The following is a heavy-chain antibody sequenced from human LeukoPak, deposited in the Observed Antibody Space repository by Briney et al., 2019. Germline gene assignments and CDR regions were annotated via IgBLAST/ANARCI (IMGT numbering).Heavy chain of an antibody. D-gene: IGHD5-12*01. V-gene: IGHV4-34*01. CDR2: INHSGSA. Sequence: SETLSLTCAVYGGSFSGYYWSWIRQPPGKGLEWIGEINHSGSANYNPSLKSRVTISVDTSKNQFSLKLSSVTAADTAVYYCARGRIVATAVRKKGWFDPWGQGTLVTVSS. CDR3: ARGRIVATAVRKKGWFDP. CDR1: GGSFSGYY. J-gene: IGHJ5*02.